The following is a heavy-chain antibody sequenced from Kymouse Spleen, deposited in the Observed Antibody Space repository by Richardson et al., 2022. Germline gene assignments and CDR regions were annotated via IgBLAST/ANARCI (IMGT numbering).Heavy chain of an antibody. CDR2: IYYSGST. V-gene: IGHV4-39*01. CDR1: GGSISSSSYY. CDR3: AKTGIAVADVFDY. D-gene: IGHD6-19*01. J-gene: IGHJ4*02. Sequence: QLQLQESGPGLVKPSETLSLTCTVSGGSISSSSYYWGWIRQPPGKGLEWIGSIYYSGSTYYNPSLKSRVTISVDTSKNQFSLKLSSVTAADTAVYYCAKTGIAVADVFDYWGQGTLVTVSS.